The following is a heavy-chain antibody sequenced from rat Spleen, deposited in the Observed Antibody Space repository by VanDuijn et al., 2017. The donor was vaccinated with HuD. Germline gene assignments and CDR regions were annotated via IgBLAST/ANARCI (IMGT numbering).Heavy chain of an antibody. V-gene: IGHV5S23*01. Sequence: EVQLVESGGGLVQPGRSLKLSCAASGFTFSDYYMAWVRQAPKKGLEWVASISSEGINTYYPDSVKGRFTISRNNAENTVYLQMDSLRSEDTATYYCTRGGNWFAYWGQGTLVTVSS. CDR2: ISSEGINT. CDR1: GFTFSDYY. J-gene: IGHJ3*01. CDR3: TRGGNWFAY.